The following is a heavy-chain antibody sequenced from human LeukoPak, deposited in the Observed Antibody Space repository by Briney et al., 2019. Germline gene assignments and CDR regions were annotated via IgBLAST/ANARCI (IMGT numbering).Heavy chain of an antibody. CDR1: GGSFSGYY. D-gene: IGHD2-2*01. V-gene: IGHV4-34*01. CDR2: INHSGST. CDR3: ASLWPYQLSAFDI. Sequence: SETLSLTCAVYGGSFSGYYWSWIRQPPGKGLEWIGEINHSGSTNYNPSLKSRVTISVDTSKNQFTLKLSSVTAADTAVYYCASLWPYQLSAFDIWGQGTMVTVSS. J-gene: IGHJ3*02.